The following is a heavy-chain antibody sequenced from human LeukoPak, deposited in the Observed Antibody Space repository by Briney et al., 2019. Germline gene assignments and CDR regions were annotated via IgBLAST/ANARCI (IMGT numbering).Heavy chain of an antibody. CDR1: GYTLTELS. J-gene: IGHJ6*02. CDR3: ATAKKTILEWLLSRPVTPGGMDV. D-gene: IGHD3-3*01. CDR2: FDPEDGET. V-gene: IGHV1-24*01. Sequence: ASVKVSCKVSGYTLTELSMHWVQQAPGKGLEWMGGFDPEDGETIYAQKFQGRVTMTEDTSTDTAYMELSSLRSEDTAVYYCATAKKTILEWLLSRPVTPGGMDVWGQGTTVTVSS.